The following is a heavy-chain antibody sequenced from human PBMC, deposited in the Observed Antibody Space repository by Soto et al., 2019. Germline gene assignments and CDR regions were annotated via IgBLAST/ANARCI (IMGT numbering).Heavy chain of an antibody. Sequence: EVQLLETGGGLAQPGGSLRLSCVASGFTFNYYDMSWVRQAPGKGLEWVSTISSTGVTTYYADSVKGRFTISRDNFKNTLWLQMNGLRAEDTAVYYCADPVRAATHYDYYNMDVWGQGTTVTVSS. V-gene: IGHV3-23*01. D-gene: IGHD2-15*01. CDR1: GFTFNYYD. J-gene: IGHJ6*02. CDR3: ADPVRAATHYDYYNMDV. CDR2: ISSTGVTT.